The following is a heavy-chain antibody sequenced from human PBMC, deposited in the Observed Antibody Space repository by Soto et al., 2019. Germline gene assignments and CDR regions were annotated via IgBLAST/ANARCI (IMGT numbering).Heavy chain of an antibody. CDR1: GFTFSGSA. CDR3: TPTRLDYSNPNWFDP. J-gene: IGHJ5*02. V-gene: IGHV3-73*01. CDR2: IRSKANSYAT. Sequence: GGSLRLSCAASGFTFSGSAMHWVRQASGKGLEWVGRIRSKANSYATAYAASVKGRFTISRDDSKNTAYLQMNSLKTEDTAVYYCTPTRLDYSNPNWFDPWGQGTLVTVSS. D-gene: IGHD4-4*01.